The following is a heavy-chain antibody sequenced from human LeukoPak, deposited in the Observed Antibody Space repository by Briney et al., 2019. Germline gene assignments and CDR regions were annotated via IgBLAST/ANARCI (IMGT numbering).Heavy chain of an antibody. J-gene: IGHJ6*02. CDR3: ARVTGYSSSWPYYYYGMDV. CDR2: IYHSGST. Sequence: SETLSLTCAVSGGSISSGGYSWSWIRQPPGKGLEWIGYIYHSGSTYYNPSLKSRVTISVDTSKNQSSLKLSSVTAADTAVYYCARVTGYSSSWPYYYYGMDVWGQGTTVTVSS. CDR1: GGSISSGGYS. D-gene: IGHD6-13*01. V-gene: IGHV4-30-2*01.